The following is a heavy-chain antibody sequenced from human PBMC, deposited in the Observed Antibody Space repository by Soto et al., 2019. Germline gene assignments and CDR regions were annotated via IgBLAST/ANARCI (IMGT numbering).Heavy chain of an antibody. CDR2: IYYSAST. CDR3: CRFPKGDQYYYDHSGSYYGPFDY. CDR1: GGSISSGDYY. J-gene: IGHJ4*02. D-gene: IGHD3-22*01. V-gene: IGHV4-30-4*01. Sequence: QVQLQESGPGLVKPSQTLSLTCTVSGGSISSGDYYWSWIRQPPGKGLEWIGYIYYSASTYYNPSLTARVTISLATDHDQLPLKPRPCTAADTAVYSCCRFPKGDQYYYDHSGSYYGPFDYWGQGPLVTVSS.